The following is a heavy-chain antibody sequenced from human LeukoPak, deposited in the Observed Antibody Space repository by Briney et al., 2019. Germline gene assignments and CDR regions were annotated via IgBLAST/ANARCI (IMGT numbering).Heavy chain of an antibody. CDR1: GGSISSYY. J-gene: IGHJ3*02. V-gene: IGHV4-59*01. CDR2: IYYSGST. D-gene: IGHD3-22*01. CDR3: ARDARQYYSDSSGYYYPHAFDM. Sequence: SETLSLTCTVSGGSISSYYWSWIRQPPGKGLEWIGYIYYSGSTNYNPSLKSRVTISVDTSKNQFSLKLSSVTAADTAVYYCARDARQYYSDSSGYYYPHAFDMWGQGTMVTVSS.